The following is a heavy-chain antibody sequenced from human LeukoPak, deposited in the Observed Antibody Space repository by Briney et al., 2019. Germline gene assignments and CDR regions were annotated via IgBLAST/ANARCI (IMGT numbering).Heavy chain of an antibody. D-gene: IGHD3-9*01. CDR3: ASGAIHYDILTGYSVSAFDY. CDR2: ISSSGSTI. Sequence: GGSLRLSCAASGFTFSDYYMSWIRQAPGKGLEWVSYISSSGSTIYYADSVKGRFTISRDNAKNSLYLQMNSLRAEDTAVYYCASGAIHYDILTGYSVSAFDYWGQGTLVTVSS. V-gene: IGHV3-11*01. CDR1: GFTFSDYY. J-gene: IGHJ4*02.